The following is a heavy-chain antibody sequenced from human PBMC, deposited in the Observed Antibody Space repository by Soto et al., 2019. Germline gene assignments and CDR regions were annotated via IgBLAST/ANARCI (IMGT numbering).Heavy chain of an antibody. CDR3: SRGEQRAAMTSGY. CDR1: GGSISSYY. D-gene: IGHD5-18*01. V-gene: IGHV4-59*01. CDR2: IYDSGST. J-gene: IGHJ4*02. Sequence: PSETLSRTCTVSGGSISSYYWSWIRQPPGKGLEWIGYIYDSGSTNYNPSLKSRVTISVDTSKNQFSLKLSSVTAADTAVYYCSRGEQRAAMTSGYWGQVTLVTVSS.